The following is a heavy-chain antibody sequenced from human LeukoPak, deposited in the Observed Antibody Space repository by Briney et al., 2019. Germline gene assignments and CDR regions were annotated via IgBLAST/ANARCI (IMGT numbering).Heavy chain of an antibody. V-gene: IGHV4-39*01. CDR3: ARAGLGNWFDP. Sequence: SETLSLACTVSGGSISISSYYWGWLRQPPGQGLEWIGSIYYSGSTYYNPSLKSRVTISVGTSKNQFSLKLSPVTAADTAAYYCARAGLGNWFDPWGQGTLVTVSS. CDR1: GGSISISSYY. J-gene: IGHJ5*02. D-gene: IGHD3-22*01. CDR2: IYYSGST.